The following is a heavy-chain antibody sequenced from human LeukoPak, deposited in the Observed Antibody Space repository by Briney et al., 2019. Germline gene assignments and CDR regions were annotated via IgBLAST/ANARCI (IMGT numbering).Heavy chain of an antibody. CDR1: GFTFSSYA. D-gene: IGHD3-3*01. V-gene: IGHV3-30*15. J-gene: IGHJ6*02. Sequence: PGGSLRLSCAVSGFTFSSYAMHWVRQAPGKALQWVTTISYDGNDKYYADSLKGRFTISRDKSKNTLYLQVSSLRPEDTAVYYCARSPIFEYYGLDVWGQGTTVTVSS. CDR2: ISYDGNDK. CDR3: ARSPIFEYYGLDV.